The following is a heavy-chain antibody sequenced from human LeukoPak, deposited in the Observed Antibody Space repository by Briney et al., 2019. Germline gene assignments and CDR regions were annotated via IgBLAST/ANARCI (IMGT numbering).Heavy chain of an antibody. J-gene: IGHJ4*02. Sequence: GGSVRLSCAASGFTFRRYWMSWLRQARGKGLEWVANINQDGREKYYVDSVKGRFTISRDNAKNSLYLQMNSLRAEDTAVYYCARDKTRGLGYSYSKSGNYFDYWGQGTLVTVSS. CDR1: GFTFRRYW. D-gene: IGHD5-18*01. CDR2: INQDGREK. V-gene: IGHV3-7*01. CDR3: ARDKTRGLGYSYSKSGNYFDY.